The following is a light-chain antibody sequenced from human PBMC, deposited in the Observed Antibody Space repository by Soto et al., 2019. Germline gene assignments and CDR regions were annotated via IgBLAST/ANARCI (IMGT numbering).Light chain of an antibody. Sequence: QSVLTQPPSVSGAPGQRVTISCTGSSSNIGAGYDVHWYQQLPGTAPKLLIYGNSNRPSGVPDRFSGSMSGTSASLAITGLQALVAAAYYLQPYDSSLSGFVFGTGTKLTVL. CDR2: GNS. CDR3: QPYDSSLSGFV. V-gene: IGLV1-40*01. CDR1: SSNIGAGYD. J-gene: IGLJ1*01.